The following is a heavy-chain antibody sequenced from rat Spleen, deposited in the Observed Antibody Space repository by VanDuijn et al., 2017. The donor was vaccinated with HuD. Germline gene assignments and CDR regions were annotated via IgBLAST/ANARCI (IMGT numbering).Heavy chain of an antibody. CDR2: ISPTGGDT. Sequence: EVQLVESGGGLVQPGGSLKLSCAASEFTFRNYGMNWIRQAPTKGLEWVASISPTGGDTYYRDSVKGRFTISRDNVKATLYLQMDSLRSEDTATYYCATISGYPFDYWGQGVMVTVSS. D-gene: IGHD4-3*01. CDR3: ATISGYPFDY. J-gene: IGHJ2*01. CDR1: EFTFRNYG. V-gene: IGHV5-19*01.